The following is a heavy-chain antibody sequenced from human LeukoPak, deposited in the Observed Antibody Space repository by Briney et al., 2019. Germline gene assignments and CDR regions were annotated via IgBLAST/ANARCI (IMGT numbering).Heavy chain of an antibody. J-gene: IGHJ4*02. Sequence: TGGSLRLSCAASGFTFSSYSMNWVRQAPGKGLEWVSSISSSSSYIYYADSVKGRFTISRDNAKNSLYLQMNSLRAEDTAVYYCARGPVDTAMVIGYYFDYWGQGTLVTVSS. V-gene: IGHV3-21*01. D-gene: IGHD5-18*01. CDR3: ARGPVDTAMVIGYYFDY. CDR2: ISSSSSYI. CDR1: GFTFSSYS.